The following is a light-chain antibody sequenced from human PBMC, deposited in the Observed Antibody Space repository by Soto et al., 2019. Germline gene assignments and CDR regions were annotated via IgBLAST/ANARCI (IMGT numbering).Light chain of an antibody. CDR2: DDY. Sequence: SYELTQPPSVSVAPGQTARITCGGNNIGSKSVHWYQQKPGQAPVLVVYDDYDRPSGIPERFSGSNSGNTATLTISRLEAGDEADYYCQVWDSSSDHWVFGGGTKLTVL. J-gene: IGLJ3*02. CDR1: NIGSKS. V-gene: IGLV3-21*02. CDR3: QVWDSSSDHWV.